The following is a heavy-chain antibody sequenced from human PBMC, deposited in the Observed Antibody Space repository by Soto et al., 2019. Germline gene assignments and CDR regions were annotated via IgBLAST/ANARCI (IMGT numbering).Heavy chain of an antibody. CDR2: TSYDGSNK. CDR3: ARLGTTGGLDV. V-gene: IGHV3-33*05. J-gene: IGHJ1*01. D-gene: IGHD3-16*01. CDR1: GFTFRSYV. Sequence: QVQLVESGGGVVQPGTSLRLSCVGSGFTFRSYVIHWVRQAPGKGLEWVALTSYDGSNKDYGDSVKGRFTISRDNSRNTVDLQMDSLSREDTALYYCARLGTTGGLDVWGQGTLVSVSS.